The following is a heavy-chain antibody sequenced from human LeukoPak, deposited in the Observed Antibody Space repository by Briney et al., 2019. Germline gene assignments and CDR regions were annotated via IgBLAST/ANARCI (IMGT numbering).Heavy chain of an antibody. Sequence: GGSLRLSCAASGFTFSNAWMSWVRQAPGKGLEWVGRIKSKTDGGITDYAAPVKGRFTISRDDSKNTLYLQMNSLKTEDTAVYYCTTDPPWYGDYEFDYWGQGTLVTVSS. CDR2: IKSKTDGGIT. J-gene: IGHJ4*02. V-gene: IGHV3-15*01. CDR3: TTDPPWYGDYEFDY. CDR1: GFTFSNAW. D-gene: IGHD4-17*01.